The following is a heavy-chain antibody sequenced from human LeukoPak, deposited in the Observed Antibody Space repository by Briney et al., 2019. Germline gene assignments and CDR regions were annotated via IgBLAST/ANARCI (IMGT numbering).Heavy chain of an antibody. CDR3: ARDLETYYDSSGYNALVY. CDR1: GFTFSSYG. D-gene: IGHD3-22*01. J-gene: IGHJ4*02. Sequence: PGGSLRLSCAASGFTFSSYGMHWVRQAPGKGLEWVAVIWYDGSNKYYADSVKGRFTISRDNSKNTLYLQMNSLRAEDTAVYYCARDLETYYDSSGYNALVYWGQGTLVTVSS. CDR2: IWYDGSNK. V-gene: IGHV3-33*01.